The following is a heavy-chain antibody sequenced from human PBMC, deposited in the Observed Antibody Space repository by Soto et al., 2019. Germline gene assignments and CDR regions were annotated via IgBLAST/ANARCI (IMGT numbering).Heavy chain of an antibody. D-gene: IGHD3-22*01. CDR3: ARGGYYDSSGSRNYFYYGMNV. Sequence: QVQLVQSGAEVKKPGASVKVSCKASGYTFSSYGINWVRQAPGRGLEWLGWVSPYDGYTNYAQILQGRVSMTTDTSTKTAYMEVRSLRSDDTAVYYCARGGYYDSSGSRNYFYYGMNVWGQGTTVTVSS. CDR1: GYTFSSYG. CDR2: VSPYDGYT. V-gene: IGHV1-18*01. J-gene: IGHJ6*02.